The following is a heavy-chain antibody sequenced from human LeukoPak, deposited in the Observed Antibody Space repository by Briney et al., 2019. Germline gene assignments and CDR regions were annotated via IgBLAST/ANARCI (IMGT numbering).Heavy chain of an antibody. CDR3: ARGHDSSGFHAFDP. V-gene: IGHV3-48*01. Sequence: GGSLRLSCAVSGFTFSSYNMNWVRQAPGKGLEWVSYISSSSSTMLYADSVKGRFTISRDNAEKSLYLQMNSLKVEDTGFYYCARGHDSSGFHAFDPWGQGTLVTVSS. J-gene: IGHJ5*02. CDR1: GFTFSSYN. D-gene: IGHD3-22*01. CDR2: ISSSSSTM.